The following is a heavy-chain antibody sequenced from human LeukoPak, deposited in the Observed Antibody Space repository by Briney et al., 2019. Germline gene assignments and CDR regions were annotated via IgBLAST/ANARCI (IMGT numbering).Heavy chain of an antibody. D-gene: IGHD3-10*01. V-gene: IGHV1-3*01. CDR1: GHTFTSYA. CDR2: TNAGKVNT. J-gene: IGHJ4*02. CDR3: ARDGMVRGVLSGY. Sequence: ASVKVSCKASGHTFTSYAMHWVRQAPGHRLEWIGWTNAGKVNTKYSQKFQGRITITRDTSASTAYMELSSLRSEDTDVYYCARDGMVRGVLSGYWGQGTLVTVSS.